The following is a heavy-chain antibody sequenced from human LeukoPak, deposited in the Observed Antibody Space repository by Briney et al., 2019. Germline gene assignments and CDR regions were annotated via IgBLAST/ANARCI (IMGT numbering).Heavy chain of an antibody. CDR1: GGSISSGSYY. CDR3: ARDGSRDGYNLVFDY. J-gene: IGHJ4*02. CDR2: IYTSGST. D-gene: IGHD5-24*01. V-gene: IGHV4-61*02. Sequence: PSQTLSLTCTVSGGSISSGSYYWSWIRQPAGKGLEWIGRIYTSGSTNYNPSLKSRVTISVDTSKNQFSLKLSSVTAADTAVYYCARDGSRDGYNLVFDYWGQGTLVTVSS.